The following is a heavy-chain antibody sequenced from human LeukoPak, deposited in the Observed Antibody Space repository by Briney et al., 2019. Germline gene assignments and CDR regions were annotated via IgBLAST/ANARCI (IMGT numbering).Heavy chain of an antibody. CDR3: ARGGCSTSCYYYYYYMDV. CDR1: GGSISSYY. CDR2: IYHSGST. Sequence: SETLSLTCTVSGGSISSYYWSWIRQPPGKGLEWIGYIYHSGSTYYNPSLKSRVTISVDRSKNQFSLKLSSVTAADTAVYYCARGGCSTSCYYYYYYMDVWGKGTTVTVSS. V-gene: IGHV4-59*12. J-gene: IGHJ6*03. D-gene: IGHD2-2*01.